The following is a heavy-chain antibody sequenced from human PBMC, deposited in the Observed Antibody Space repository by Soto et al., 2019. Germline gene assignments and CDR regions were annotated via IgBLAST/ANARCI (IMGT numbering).Heavy chain of an antibody. CDR1: GFTFSSYS. V-gene: IGHV3-21*01. CDR2: ISSSSSYI. CDR3: AREMTVIAARGNYMDV. D-gene: IGHD6-6*01. J-gene: IGHJ6*03. Sequence: GGSLRLSCAASGFTFSSYSMNWVRQAPGKGLEWVSSISSSSSYIYYADSVKGRFTISRDNAKNSLYLQMNSLRAEDTAVYYCAREMTVIAARGNYMDVWGKGTTVTVSS.